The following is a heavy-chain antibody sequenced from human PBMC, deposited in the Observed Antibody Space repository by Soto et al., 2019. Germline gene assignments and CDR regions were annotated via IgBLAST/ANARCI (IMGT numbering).Heavy chain of an antibody. Sequence: SETLSLTCTVSGGSISSSSYYWGWIRQPPGKGLEWIGSIYYSGSTYYNPSLKSRVTISVDTSKNQFSLKLSSVTAADQAVYYCATSREGGDLRLGELSPNVQYYYYYYGMDVWGQGTTVTVSS. CDR2: IYYSGST. CDR3: ATSREGGDLRLGELSPNVQYYYYYYGMDV. CDR1: GGSISSSSYY. D-gene: IGHD3-16*02. V-gene: IGHV4-39*01. J-gene: IGHJ6*02.